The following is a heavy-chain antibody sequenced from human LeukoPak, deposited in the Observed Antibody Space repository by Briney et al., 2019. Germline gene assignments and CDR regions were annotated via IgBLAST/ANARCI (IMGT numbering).Heavy chain of an antibody. V-gene: IGHV3-64*02. CDR3: ASGLRAYYYYGMDV. D-gene: IGHD3-3*01. J-gene: IGHJ6*02. CDR2: ISSNGGST. CDR1: GFTFSNYA. Sequence: GGSLRLSCAASGFTFSNYAMHWVRQAPGEGLESVSAISSNGGSTYYADSVKGRFTISRDNSKNTLFLQMGSLRVEDMAVYYCASGLRAYYYYGMDVWGQGTTVTVSS.